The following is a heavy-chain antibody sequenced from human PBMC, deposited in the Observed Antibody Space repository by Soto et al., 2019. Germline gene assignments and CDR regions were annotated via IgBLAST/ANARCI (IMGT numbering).Heavy chain of an antibody. CDR2: ISYDGSNK. Sequence: QVQLVESGGGVVQPGRSLRLSCAASGFTFSSYAMHWVRQAPGKGLEWVAVISYDGSNKYYADSVKGRFTISRDNSKNTLYLQMTSLRAEDTAVYYCARARLLWFGELFSWFDPWGQGTLVTVSS. CDR3: ARARLLWFGELFSWFDP. D-gene: IGHD3-10*01. V-gene: IGHV3-30-3*01. J-gene: IGHJ5*02. CDR1: GFTFSSYA.